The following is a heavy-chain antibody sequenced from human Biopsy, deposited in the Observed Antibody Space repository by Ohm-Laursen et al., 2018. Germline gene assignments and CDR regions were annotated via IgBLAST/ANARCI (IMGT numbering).Heavy chain of an antibody. CDR2: IYPGGSS. CDR1: GGDINNYY. D-gene: IGHD3-22*01. J-gene: IGHJ3*01. V-gene: IGHV4-4*07. CDR3: ASVVLGPTNDAFDL. Sequence: SETLSLTCNVSGGDINNYYWSWIRQPAGKGLEWIGRIYPGGSSNYNPSLKSRVTMSVDTSKKKLPLRLRSVTTADTAMYYCASVVLGPTNDAFDLWGQGTMVVVSS.